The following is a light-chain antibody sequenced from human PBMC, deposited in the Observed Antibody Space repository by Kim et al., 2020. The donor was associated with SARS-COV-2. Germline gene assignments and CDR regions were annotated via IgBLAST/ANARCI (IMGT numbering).Light chain of an antibody. V-gene: IGKV3-20*01. CDR3: QLNGLS. Sequence: LALSPWETATLSGRASQTVSSSYLAWYQQKPGQAPRLLIYGPSIRATGIPDRFSGSGSGTDFTLTISRLEPEDFAVYYCQLNGLSFGGGTKVDIK. J-gene: IGKJ4*01. CDR2: GPS. CDR1: QTVSSSY.